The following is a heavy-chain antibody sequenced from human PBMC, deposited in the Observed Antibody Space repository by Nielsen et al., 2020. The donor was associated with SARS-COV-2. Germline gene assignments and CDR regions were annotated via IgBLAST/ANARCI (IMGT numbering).Heavy chain of an antibody. J-gene: IGHJ4*02. V-gene: IGHV3-9*01. Sequence: SLKISCAASGFTFDDYGMSWVRQAPGKGLEWVSGISWNSGSIGYADSVKGRFTISRDNAKNSLYLQMNSLRAEDTALYYCAKLAVFSSSWYGEGDYWGQGTLVTVSS. CDR3: AKLAVFSSSWYGEGDY. CDR1: GFTFDDYG. CDR2: ISWNSGSI. D-gene: IGHD6-13*01.